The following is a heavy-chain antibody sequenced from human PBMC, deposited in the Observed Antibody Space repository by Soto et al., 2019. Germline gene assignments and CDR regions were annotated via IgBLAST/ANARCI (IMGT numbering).Heavy chain of an antibody. Sequence: QVQLVQSGAEVKKPGSSVKVSCKASGGTFSSYAISWVRQAPGQGLEWMGGIIPIFGTANYARKFQGGGTISADECTRPAYMELSSLRSEDTAVYYCASSPSTAQCNFYYYGMDVWGQGTTVTVSS. D-gene: IGHD6-19*01. V-gene: IGHV1-69*01. J-gene: IGHJ6*02. CDR2: IIPIFGTA. CDR3: ASSPSTAQCNFYYYGMDV. CDR1: GGTFSSYA.